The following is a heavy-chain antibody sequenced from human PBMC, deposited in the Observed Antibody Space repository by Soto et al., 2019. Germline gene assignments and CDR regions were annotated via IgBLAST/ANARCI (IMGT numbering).Heavy chain of an antibody. J-gene: IGHJ3*01. V-gene: IGHV6-1*01. Sequence: SQTLSLTCAISGDSVSSDITSWNWIRQSPSRGLEWLGRTYYRSKWFHDYAASVKSRITINPDTSKNQFSLELNSMTPEDTAVYYCARGNALDVWGQGNVVTVSS. CDR1: GDSVSSDITS. CDR2: TYYRSKWFH. CDR3: ARGNALDV. D-gene: IGHD3-10*01.